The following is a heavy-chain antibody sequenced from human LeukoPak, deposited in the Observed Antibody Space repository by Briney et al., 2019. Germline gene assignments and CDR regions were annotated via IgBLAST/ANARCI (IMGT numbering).Heavy chain of an antibody. Sequence: PGGSLRLSCAAYGFTFADYGMSWVRHAPGKVLEWVSGINWNGGSTGYADSVKGRLTISRDNAKNSLYLQRNSLRAEDTALYYCARGYCSSTSCYFDYWGQGTLVTVSS. CDR2: INWNGGST. V-gene: IGHV3-20*04. CDR1: GFTFADYG. J-gene: IGHJ4*02. D-gene: IGHD2-2*01. CDR3: ARGYCSSTSCYFDY.